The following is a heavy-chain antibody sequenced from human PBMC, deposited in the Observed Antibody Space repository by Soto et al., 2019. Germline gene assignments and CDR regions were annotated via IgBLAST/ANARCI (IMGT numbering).Heavy chain of an antibody. CDR3: ASDLRWLPGDY. J-gene: IGHJ4*02. D-gene: IGHD5-12*01. V-gene: IGHV1-3*04. CDR1: GYTFTTYG. Sequence: QVQLVQSGAEVKKPGASVKVSCKASGYTFTTYGLHWVRQAPGQSLEWMGSINTGNGNTFYSQKFQGRVTITRDTSASTAYMELSSLRSEDTAVYYCASDLRWLPGDYWGQGTLVTVSS. CDR2: INTGNGNT.